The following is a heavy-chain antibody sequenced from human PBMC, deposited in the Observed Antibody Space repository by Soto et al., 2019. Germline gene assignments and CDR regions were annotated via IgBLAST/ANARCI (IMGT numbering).Heavy chain of an antibody. J-gene: IGHJ3*02. V-gene: IGHV1-18*01. CDR3: ARDLLITIFGVVISSDAFDI. CDR2: ISAYNGNT. CDR1: GYTFTSYS. D-gene: IGHD3-3*01. Sequence: ASVKVSCKASGYTFTSYSISWVRQAPGQGLEWMGWISAYNGNTNYAQKLQGRVTMTTDTSTNTAYMELRSLRSDDTAVYYCARDLLITIFGVVISSDAFDIWGQGTMVTVSS.